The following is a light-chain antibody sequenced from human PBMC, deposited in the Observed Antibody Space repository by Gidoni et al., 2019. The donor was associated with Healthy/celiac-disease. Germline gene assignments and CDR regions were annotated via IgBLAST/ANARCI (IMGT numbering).Light chain of an antibody. Sequence: EIELTQSPATLSLSPGERATLSCRASQSVSSYLAWYQQKPGQAPRLLIYDASNRATCIPARFSGSGSGTDFTLTISSLEPEDFAVYYCQQRSNWPPGLTFGGGTKVEIK. V-gene: IGKV3-11*01. J-gene: IGKJ4*01. CDR1: QSVSSY. CDR3: QQRSNWPPGLT. CDR2: DAS.